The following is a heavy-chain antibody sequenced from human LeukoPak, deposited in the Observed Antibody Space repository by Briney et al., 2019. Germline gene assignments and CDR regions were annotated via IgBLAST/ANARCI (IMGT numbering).Heavy chain of an antibody. D-gene: IGHD6-13*01. CDR1: GGSISSGGYY. J-gene: IGHJ4*02. CDR2: IYYSGST. CDR3: ARAGAAAVPYYFDY. Sequence: SETLSHTCTVSGGSISSGGYYWSWIRQHPGKGLEWIGYIYYSGSTYYNPSLKSRVTISVDTSKNQFSLKLSSVTAADTAVYYCARAGAAAVPYYFDYWGQGTLVTVSS. V-gene: IGHV4-31*03.